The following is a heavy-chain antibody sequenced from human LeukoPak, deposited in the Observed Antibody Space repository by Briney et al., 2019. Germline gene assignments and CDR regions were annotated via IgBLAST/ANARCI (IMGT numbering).Heavy chain of an antibody. CDR2: INPSGGST. J-gene: IGHJ6*02. D-gene: IGHD6-19*01. Sequence: ASVKVSCKASGYTFTSYYMHWVRQAPGQGLEWMGIINPSGGSTSYAQKFPGRVTMTRDTSTSTVYMELSSLRSEDTAVYYCAGAPGIAVAAYYYGMDVWGQGTTVTVSS. CDR1: GYTFTSYY. V-gene: IGHV1-46*01. CDR3: AGAPGIAVAAYYYGMDV.